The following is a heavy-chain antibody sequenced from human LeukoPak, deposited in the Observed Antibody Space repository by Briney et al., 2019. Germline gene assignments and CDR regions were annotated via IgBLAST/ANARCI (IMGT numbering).Heavy chain of an antibody. D-gene: IGHD4-17*01. J-gene: IGHJ4*02. CDR2: ISAHNGNT. CDR3: ARLAYGANYIDY. V-gene: IGHV1-18*01. Sequence: ASVKVSCKASGYTFTNYDINWVRQAPGQGLEWMGWISAHNGNTNYAQKLQGRVTMTTDTSTSTAYMEMRSLRSDDTAVYYCARLAYGANYIDYLGQGTLVTVSS. CDR1: GYTFTNYD.